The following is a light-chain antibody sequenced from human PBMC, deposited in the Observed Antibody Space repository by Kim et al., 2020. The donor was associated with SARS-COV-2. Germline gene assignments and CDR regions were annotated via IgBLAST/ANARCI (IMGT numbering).Light chain of an antibody. CDR3: QQYNNLQAIT. CDR2: DAS. Sequence: AAVGDSVTITCQASQDIRKFVNWYQHKPGKSPELLISDASTLRTGVPSRFSGSASGTHFTFTISNLQPEDIATYYCQQYNNLQAITFGEGTRLE. J-gene: IGKJ5*01. CDR1: QDIRKF. V-gene: IGKV1-33*01.